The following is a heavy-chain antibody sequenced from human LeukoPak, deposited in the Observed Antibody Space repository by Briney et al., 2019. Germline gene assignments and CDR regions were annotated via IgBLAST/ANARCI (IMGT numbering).Heavy chain of an antibody. CDR2: ISANGGST. V-gene: IGHV3-64D*06. D-gene: IGHD6-13*01. J-gene: IGHJ4*02. CDR3: VKDLYKGDSASWYFFHY. CDR1: GFIISNYA. Sequence: GGSLRLSCSASGFIISNYAMHWVRQAPGKGLEYVSAISANGGSTYYADSVKGRFTISRDTTKNTLYLHMSSLRAEDTAMYHCVKDLYKGDSASWYFFHYWGQGTLVTVSS.